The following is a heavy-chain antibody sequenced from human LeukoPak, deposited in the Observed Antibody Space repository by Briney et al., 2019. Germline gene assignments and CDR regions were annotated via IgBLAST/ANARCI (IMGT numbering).Heavy chain of an antibody. J-gene: IGHJ3*02. Sequence: PGGSLRLSCAASGFTFSSYAMSWVRQAPGKGLEWVSYISSSGSTIYYADSVKGRFTISRDNAKNSLYLQMNSLRAEDTAVYYCAREGLEWLRLPDAFDIWGQGTMVTVSS. CDR2: ISSSGSTI. CDR1: GFTFSSYA. V-gene: IGHV3-48*03. D-gene: IGHD5-12*01. CDR3: AREGLEWLRLPDAFDI.